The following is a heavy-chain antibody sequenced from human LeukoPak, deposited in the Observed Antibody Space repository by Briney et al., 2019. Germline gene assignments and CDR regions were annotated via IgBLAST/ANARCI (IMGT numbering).Heavy chain of an antibody. J-gene: IGHJ4*02. D-gene: IGHD6-19*01. V-gene: IGHV4-61*01. CDR1: GGSVSSGTYY. Sequence: SKTLSLTCTVSGGSVSSGTYYWSWIRQPPGKGLEWIGYIYYSGSTNYNPSLKSRVTISVDTSKNQFSLKLNSVTAADTAVYYCARDRAGGSGWYFDYWGQGTLVTVSS. CDR3: ARDRAGGSGWYFDY. CDR2: IYYSGST.